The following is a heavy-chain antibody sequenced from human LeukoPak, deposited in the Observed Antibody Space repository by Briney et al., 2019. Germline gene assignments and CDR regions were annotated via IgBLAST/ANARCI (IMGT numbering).Heavy chain of an antibody. V-gene: IGHV4-59*01. D-gene: IGHD1-14*01. Sequence: SETLSLTCTVSGGSMSSYYWNWIRQPPGKGLEWIGYIYYSGTTNYNPSLKSRVTISVDTSKNQFSLKLSSVTAADTAVYYCARYKSPLFDYWGQGTLVTVSS. CDR3: ARYKSPLFDY. J-gene: IGHJ4*02. CDR2: IYYSGTT. CDR1: GGSMSSYY.